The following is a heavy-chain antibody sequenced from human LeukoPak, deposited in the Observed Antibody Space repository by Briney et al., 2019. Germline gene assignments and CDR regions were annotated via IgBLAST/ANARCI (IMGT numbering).Heavy chain of an antibody. CDR1: GFTLSNYA. J-gene: IGHJ4*02. Sequence: GGSLRLSCAASGFTLSNYAMHWVRQAPGKGPEWVANIKPDGSDQYYVDSVKGRFTISRDNAKNSLSLQMNSLRAEDTAMYYCASQNFVNWGQGTLVTVSS. CDR3: ASQNFVN. V-gene: IGHV3-7*05. CDR2: IKPDGSDQ. D-gene: IGHD1-7*01.